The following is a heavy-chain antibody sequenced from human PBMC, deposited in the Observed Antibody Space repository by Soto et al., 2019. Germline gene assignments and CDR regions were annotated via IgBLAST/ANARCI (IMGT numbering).Heavy chain of an antibody. D-gene: IGHD3-16*02. J-gene: IGHJ4*02. CDR3: ARGDKLSLYPQLDY. CDR2: INVNSGGT. V-gene: IGHV1-2*04. CDR1: AYTFTGNY. Sequence: QVQLVQSGAEVKKPGASVKVSCKASAYTFTGNYMHWVRQAPGQGFEWMGWINVNSGGTKYAQKFQGWVTMTRDTSISTAYMELGRLRSDDTAVYYCARGDKLSLYPQLDYWGQGTLVTVSS.